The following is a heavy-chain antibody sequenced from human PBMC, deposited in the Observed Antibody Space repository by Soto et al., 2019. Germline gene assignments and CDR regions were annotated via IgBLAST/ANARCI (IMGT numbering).Heavy chain of an antibody. CDR1: GFTFSSYA. Sequence: PWGCLRLSCAASGFTFSSYAMHWVRQAPGKGLEWVAIISDDGSNKYNADSVKGRFTISRDNSRNTLLLQMNSLRAEDTAVYYCGRDRTGSTWYYVDYWGQGTLVTVSS. D-gene: IGHD6-13*01. CDR2: ISDDGSNK. V-gene: IGHV3-30-3*01. J-gene: IGHJ4*02. CDR3: GRDRTGSTWYYVDY.